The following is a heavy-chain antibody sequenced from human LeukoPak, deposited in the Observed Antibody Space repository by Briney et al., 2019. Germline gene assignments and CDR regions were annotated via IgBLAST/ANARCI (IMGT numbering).Heavy chain of an antibody. CDR3: ARTETYYYDSSGYYVGY. V-gene: IGHV4-59*01. J-gene: IGHJ4*02. D-gene: IGHD3-22*01. CDR2: IYYSGST. Sequence: SETLSLTCTVSGGSISSYYWSWIRQPPGKGLEWIGYIYYSGSTNYNPSLKSRVTISVDTSKNQFSLELSSVTAADTAVYYCARTETYYYDSSGYYVGYWGQGTLVTVSS. CDR1: GGSISSYY.